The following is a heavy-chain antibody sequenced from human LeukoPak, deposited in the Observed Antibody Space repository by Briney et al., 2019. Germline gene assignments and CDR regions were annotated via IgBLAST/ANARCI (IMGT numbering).Heavy chain of an antibody. CDR2: INAGNGNT. V-gene: IGHV1-3*01. Sequence: ASVKVSCKSSGYNFTNYDMHWVRQAPGQRLEWMGWINAGNGNTKYSQKFQGRVTITRDTSASTAYMELSSLRSEDTAVYHCARSARMIVVVRHYNYYGMDVWGQGTTVTVSS. CDR1: GYNFTNYD. J-gene: IGHJ6*02. CDR3: ARSARMIVVVRHYNYYGMDV. D-gene: IGHD3-22*01.